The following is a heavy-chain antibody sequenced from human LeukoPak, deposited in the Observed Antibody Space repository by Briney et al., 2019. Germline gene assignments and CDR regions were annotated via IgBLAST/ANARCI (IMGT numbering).Heavy chain of an antibody. J-gene: IGHJ6*02. CDR2: ISAYNVNT. V-gene: IGHV1-18*01. D-gene: IGHD1-1*01. CDR3: ARIRVSQLERRGPKTDYYYYGMDV. CDR1: GYTFTSYG. Sequence: ASDQVSCKASGYTFTSYGISWVRLDPAQPLEWLGWISAYNVNTNYVQKLDGRVTMTKDTTTSTAYMELRSLRPDETAVYYCARIRVSQLERRGPKTDYYYYGMDVWGQGTTVTVSS.